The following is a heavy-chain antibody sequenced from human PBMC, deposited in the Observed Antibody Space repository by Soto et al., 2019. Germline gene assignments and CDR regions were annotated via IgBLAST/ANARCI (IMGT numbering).Heavy chain of an antibody. J-gene: IGHJ4*02. V-gene: IGHV4-31*03. Sequence: QVLLQESGPGLVKPSQTLSLTCTVSDGSVSSGGYFWSWIRQLPGKGLEWIGYIYHTGNTFYNPSLKSRVTISLDTSKSQFSLRLTSVTAADTAIYFCAGSIARSMFDYWGPGTLVTVSS. CDR2: IYHTGNT. CDR1: DGSVSSGGYF. CDR3: AGSIARSMFDY.